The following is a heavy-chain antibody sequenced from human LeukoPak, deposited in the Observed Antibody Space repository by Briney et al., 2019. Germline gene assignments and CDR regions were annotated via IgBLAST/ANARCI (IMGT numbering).Heavy chain of an antibody. CDR2: ISSSGSTI. Sequence: LSLSCAASGFTFSSYEMNWVRQAPGKGLEWVSYISSSGSTIYYADSVKGRFTISRDNAKNSLYLQMNSLRAEDTAVYYCASTPTYYYGSGSPPIDYWGQGTLVTVSS. V-gene: IGHV3-48*03. CDR3: ASTPTYYYGSGSPPIDY. CDR1: GFTFSSYE. J-gene: IGHJ4*02. D-gene: IGHD3-10*01.